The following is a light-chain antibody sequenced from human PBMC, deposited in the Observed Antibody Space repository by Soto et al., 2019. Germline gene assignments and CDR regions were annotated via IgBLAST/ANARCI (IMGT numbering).Light chain of an antibody. CDR3: CSYAGSSTNVV. V-gene: IGLV2-23*01. Sequence: QAVVTQPASVSGSPGQSITISCTGTSSDVGSYNLVSWYQQHPGKAPKLMIYEGSKRPPGVSNRFSGSKSGNTASLTISGLQAEDEADYYCCSYAGSSTNVVFGGGTKVTVL. CDR2: EGS. J-gene: IGLJ2*01. CDR1: SSDVGSYNL.